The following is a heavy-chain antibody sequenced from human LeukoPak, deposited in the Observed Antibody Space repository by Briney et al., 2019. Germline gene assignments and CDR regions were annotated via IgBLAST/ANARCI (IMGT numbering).Heavy chain of an antibody. V-gene: IGHV1-2*02. J-gene: IGHJ4*02. CDR2: INPNSGGT. Sequence: ASVKVSCKASGYTFTGYYMHWVRQAPGQGLEWMGWINPNSGGTNYAQKFQGRVTMTRDTSISTAYMELSRLRSDDTAVYYCARVRKKGYYFDYWGQGTLVTVSS. CDR3: ARVRKKGYYFDY. CDR1: GYTFTGYY.